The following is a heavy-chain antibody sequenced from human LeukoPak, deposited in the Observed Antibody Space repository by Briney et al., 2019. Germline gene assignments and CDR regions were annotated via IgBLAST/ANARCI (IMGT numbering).Heavy chain of an antibody. CDR3: ARYPIHNDDILTGPFDY. V-gene: IGHV3-20*01. J-gene: IGHJ4*02. CDR2: INWNGGST. Sequence: GGSLRLSCAASGFTFDDYGMSWVRQAPGKGLEWVSGINWNGGSTGYADSVKGRFTISRDNAKNSLYLQMNRVRVEDTALYHCARYPIHNDDILTGPFDYWGQGTLVTVSS. CDR1: GFTFDDYG. D-gene: IGHD3-9*01.